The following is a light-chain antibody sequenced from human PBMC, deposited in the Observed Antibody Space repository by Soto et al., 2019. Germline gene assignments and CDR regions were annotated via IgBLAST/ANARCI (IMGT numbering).Light chain of an antibody. CDR3: AAWDYTLNAYV. CDR1: SSNIGSNT. Sequence: QSVLTQPLSTSGTPGQRVTFSCSGGSSNIGSNTVNWYQHLPGTAPKLLIYSNNQRPSGVPDRFSGSKSGTSASLAVSGLQSEDEADYYCAAWDYTLNAYVFGTGTKVTVL. CDR2: SNN. J-gene: IGLJ1*01. V-gene: IGLV1-44*01.